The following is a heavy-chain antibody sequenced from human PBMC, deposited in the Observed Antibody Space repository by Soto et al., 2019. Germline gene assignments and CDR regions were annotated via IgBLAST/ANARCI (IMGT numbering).Heavy chain of an antibody. V-gene: IGHV1-69*13. CDR2: IIPISDTT. Sequence: SVKVSCKASGGTFSSYAISWARQAPGQGLEWMGGIIPISDTTNYAQKFQGRVTITADESTSTAYMELSSLRSEDTAVYYCARSQGSSTSLEIYYYYYYGMDVWGQGTTVTVSS. D-gene: IGHD2-2*01. CDR3: ARSQGSSTSLEIYYYYYYGMDV. J-gene: IGHJ6*02. CDR1: GGTFSSYA.